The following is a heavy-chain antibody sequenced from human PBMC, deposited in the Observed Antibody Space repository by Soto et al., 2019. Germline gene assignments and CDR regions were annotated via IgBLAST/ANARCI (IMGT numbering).Heavy chain of an antibody. Sequence: QVQLVESGGGVVQPGRSLRLSCAASGFTFSSYGMHWVRQAPGKGLEWVAVIWYDGSNKYYADSVKGRFTISRDKYKNTLYLQMTRLRAEDTAVYYWARISRSPEESEDSYGDYWGESDAFDIWGQGTMVTVSS. D-gene: IGHD4-17*01. V-gene: IGHV3-33*01. CDR1: GFTFSSYG. CDR2: IWYDGSNK. J-gene: IGHJ3*02. CDR3: ARISRSPEESEDSYGDYWGESDAFDI.